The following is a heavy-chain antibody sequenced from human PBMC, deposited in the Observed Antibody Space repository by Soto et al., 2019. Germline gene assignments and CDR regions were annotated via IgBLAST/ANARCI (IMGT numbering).Heavy chain of an antibody. D-gene: IGHD2-15*01. CDR2: MYYSGST. Sequence: SETLSLTCTVSGGSISNYYWSWIRQPPGKGLEWIGYMYYSGSTNYNPSLKSRVTISVDTSKNQFSLKLSSVTAADTAVYYCAGAGAATLSDYWGQGTLVTVSS. J-gene: IGHJ4*02. V-gene: IGHV4-59*01. CDR1: GGSISNYY. CDR3: AGAGAATLSDY.